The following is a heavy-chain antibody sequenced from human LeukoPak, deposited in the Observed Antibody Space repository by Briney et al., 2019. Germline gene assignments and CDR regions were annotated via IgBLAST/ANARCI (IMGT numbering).Heavy chain of an antibody. Sequence: GGSLRLSCAASGFTFSSYWMSWVRQAPGKGLEWVANIKQDGSEKYYVDSVKGRFTISRDNAKNSLYLQMNSLRAEDTAVYYCARDRGVAGTVGYYYGMDVWGQGTTVTVSS. D-gene: IGHD6-19*01. V-gene: IGHV3-7*01. CDR1: GFTFSSYW. CDR2: IKQDGSEK. J-gene: IGHJ6*02. CDR3: ARDRGVAGTVGYYYGMDV.